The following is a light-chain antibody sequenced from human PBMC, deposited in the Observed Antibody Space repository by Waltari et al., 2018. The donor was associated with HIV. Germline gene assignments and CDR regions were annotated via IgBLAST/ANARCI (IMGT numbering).Light chain of an antibody. CDR2: RNN. CDR3: AAWDDSLSGLV. CDR1: SSNIGGNN. Sequence: QSVLTQPPSASGTPGQRVTISCSGSSSNIGGNNGYWYQQLPGTAPKLLIYRNNQRPSGVPDRFSGSKSGTSASLAISGLRSEDEADYYCAAWDDSLSGLVFGGGTKVTVL. J-gene: IGLJ3*02. V-gene: IGLV1-47*01.